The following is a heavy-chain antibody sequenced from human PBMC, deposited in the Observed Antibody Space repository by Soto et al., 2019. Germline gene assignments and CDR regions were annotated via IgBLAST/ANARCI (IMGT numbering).Heavy chain of an antibody. CDR1: GGSISSGGYY. CDR3: ARCTGRTLYYYYFMDV. V-gene: IGHV4-31*03. CDR2: IYYSGST. Sequence: SETMSLTCTVSGGSISSGGYYWSWIRQHPGKGLEWIGYIYYSGSTYYKPSLKSRVTISLDTSKNQFSLKLRSVTAADTVVYYCARCTGRTLYYYYFMDVWRQGTTVTFSS. J-gene: IGHJ6*02.